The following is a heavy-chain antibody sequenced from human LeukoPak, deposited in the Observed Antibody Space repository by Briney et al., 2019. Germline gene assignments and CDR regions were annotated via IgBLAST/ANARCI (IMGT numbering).Heavy chain of an antibody. CDR2: ISAYNGNT. CDR1: GYTFTSYG. J-gene: IGHJ4*02. CDR3: ARETYYYDSSVERRFDY. V-gene: IGHV1-18*01. D-gene: IGHD3-22*01. Sequence: ASVKVSCKASGYTFTSYGISWVRQAPGQGLEWMGWISAYNGNTNYVQKLQGRVTMTTDTSTSTAYMELRSLRSDDTAVYYCARETYYYDSSVERRFDYWGQGTLVTVSS.